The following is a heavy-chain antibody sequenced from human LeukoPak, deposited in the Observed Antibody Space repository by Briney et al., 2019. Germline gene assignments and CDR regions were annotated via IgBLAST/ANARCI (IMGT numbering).Heavy chain of an antibody. V-gene: IGHV3-30*02. D-gene: IGHD2-15*01. CDR2: IRYDGSNK. Sequence: PGGSLRLSCAASGFTFSSYGMHWVRQAPGKGLEWVAFIRYDGSNKYYADSVKGRFTISRDNAKNSLYLQINSLRAEDTAVYYCARVSYSILVAATFDAFDIWGQGTMVTVSS. CDR3: ARVSYSILVAATFDAFDI. J-gene: IGHJ3*02. CDR1: GFTFSSYG.